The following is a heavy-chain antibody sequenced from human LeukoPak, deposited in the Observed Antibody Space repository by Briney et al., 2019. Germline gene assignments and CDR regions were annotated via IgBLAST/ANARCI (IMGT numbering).Heavy chain of an antibody. V-gene: IGHV4-34*01. Sequence: SETLFLTCAVYGGSFSGYYWSWIRQPPGKGLEWIGEINHSGSTNYNPSLKSRVTISVDTSKNQFSLKLSSVTAADTAVYYCARGVCSGGSCYSPYYYYGMDVWGQGTTVTVSS. CDR1: GGSFSGYY. CDR3: ARGVCSGGSCYSPYYYYGMDV. D-gene: IGHD2-15*01. J-gene: IGHJ6*02. CDR2: INHSGST.